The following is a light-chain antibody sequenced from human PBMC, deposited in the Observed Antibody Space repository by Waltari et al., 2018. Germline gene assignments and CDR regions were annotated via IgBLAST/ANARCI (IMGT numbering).Light chain of an antibody. J-gene: IGLJ2*01. Sequence: QSALTQPASVSGSPGQSITISCTGTSSDVGGYNYVSWYQQNPGKAPKLMIYDVSKRPSGVSNHFSGSKSGNTASLTISGLQAEDEADYYCSSYTSSSTLVLFGGGTKLTVL. CDR1: SSDVGGYNY. CDR2: DVS. CDR3: SSYTSSSTLVL. V-gene: IGLV2-14*01.